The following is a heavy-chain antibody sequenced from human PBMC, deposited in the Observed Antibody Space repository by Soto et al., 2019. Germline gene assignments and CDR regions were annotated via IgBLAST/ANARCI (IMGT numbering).Heavy chain of an antibody. CDR1: GGSITITNW. CDR3: ARVPGSSNRPLGYYGMDV. Sequence: PSETLSLTCTVSGGSITITNWWSWVRQPPGKGLEWIGDIYHSGSTNYNPSLKSRVTISVDKSKNQFSLKMSSVTAADTAIYYCARVPGSSNRPLGYYGMDVWGQGTTVTVSS. D-gene: IGHD2-2*01. V-gene: IGHV4-4*02. J-gene: IGHJ6*02. CDR2: IYHSGST.